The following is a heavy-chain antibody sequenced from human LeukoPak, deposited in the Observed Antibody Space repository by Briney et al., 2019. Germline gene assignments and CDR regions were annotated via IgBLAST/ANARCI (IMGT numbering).Heavy chain of an antibody. CDR1: GDSFSSNSVT. CDR3: ARRLTQYDCFDP. CDR2: TYYRSTWYN. D-gene: IGHD2-2*01. J-gene: IGHJ5*02. V-gene: IGHV6-1*01. Sequence: SQTLSLTCAISGDSFSSNSVTWNWIRQSPSRGLEWLGRTYYRSTWYNDYAVSVRGRITVNPDTSKNQFSLHLNSVTPEDTAVYYCARRLTQYDCFDPWGQGILVTVSS.